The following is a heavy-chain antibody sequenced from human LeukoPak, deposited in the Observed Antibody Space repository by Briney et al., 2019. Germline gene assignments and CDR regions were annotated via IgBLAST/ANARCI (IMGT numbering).Heavy chain of an antibody. J-gene: IGHJ6*03. CDR3: ARRGPDSSSWYPYYYYYYYMDV. D-gene: IGHD6-13*01. CDR2: MNPNSGNT. Sequence: ASVKVSCKASGYTFTSYDINWVRQATGQGLEWMGWMNPNSGNTGYAQKFQGRVTMTRNTSISTAYMEPSSLRSEDTAVYYCARRGPDSSSWYPYYYYYYYMDVWGKGTTVTVSS. V-gene: IGHV1-8*01. CDR1: GYTFTSYD.